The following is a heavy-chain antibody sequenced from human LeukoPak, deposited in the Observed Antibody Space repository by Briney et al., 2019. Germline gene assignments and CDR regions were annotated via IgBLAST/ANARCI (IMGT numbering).Heavy chain of an antibody. D-gene: IGHD6-19*01. CDR2: MNPNSGNT. J-gene: IGHJ3*02. Sequence: ASVKVSCKASGYTFTSYDTNWVRQATGQGLEWMGWMNPNSGNTGYAQKFQGRVTMTRNTSISTAYMELSSLRSEDTAVYYCARPDSSGPFGAFDIWGQGTMVTVSS. CDR3: ARPDSSGPFGAFDI. V-gene: IGHV1-8*01. CDR1: GYTFTSYD.